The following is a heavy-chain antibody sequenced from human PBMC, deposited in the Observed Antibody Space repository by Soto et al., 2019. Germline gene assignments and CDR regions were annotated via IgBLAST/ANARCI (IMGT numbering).Heavy chain of an antibody. D-gene: IGHD3-3*01. J-gene: IGHJ3*02. CDR2: IYYSGST. Sequence: NPSETLSLTCTVSGGSISSSSYYWGWIRQPPGKGLEWIGSIYYSGSTYYNPSLKSRVTISVDTSKNQFSLKLSSVTAADTAVYYCARYYDFWSGSSAQWAFDIWGQGTMVTV. V-gene: IGHV4-39*01. CDR3: ARYYDFWSGSSAQWAFDI. CDR1: GGSISSSSYY.